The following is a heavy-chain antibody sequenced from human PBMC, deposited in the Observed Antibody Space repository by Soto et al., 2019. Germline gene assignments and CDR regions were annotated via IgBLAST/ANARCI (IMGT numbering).Heavy chain of an antibody. CDR3: AKGGPMVRGPRGYFDY. V-gene: IGHV3-30*18. CDR1: GFTFSSYG. J-gene: IGHJ4*02. Sequence: QVQLVESGGGVVQPGRSLRLSCAASGFTFSSYGMHWVRQAPGKGLEWVAVISYDGSNKYYADSVKGRFTISRDNSKNXRYLQMNSLRAEDTAVYYCAKGGPMVRGPRGYFDYGGQGTLVTVSS. CDR2: ISYDGSNK. D-gene: IGHD3-10*01.